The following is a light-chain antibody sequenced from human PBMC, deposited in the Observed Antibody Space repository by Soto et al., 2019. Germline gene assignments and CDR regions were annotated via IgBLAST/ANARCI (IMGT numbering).Light chain of an antibody. CDR1: QSISSY. V-gene: IGKV1-39*01. CDR2: AAS. Sequence: DIQMTQSPSSLSASVGDRVTITCRASQSISSYLNWYQQKPGKAPKLRIYAASNLQSGVPSRFSGSGSGTDFTLTISSLQPEDFATYYCQQSYSTPYTFGQGTKLEIK. J-gene: IGKJ2*01. CDR3: QQSYSTPYT.